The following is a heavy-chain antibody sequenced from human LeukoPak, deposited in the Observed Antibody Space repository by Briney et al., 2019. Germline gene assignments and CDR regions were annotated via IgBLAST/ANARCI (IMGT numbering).Heavy chain of an antibody. CDR2: IYHSGST. V-gene: IGHV4-30-2*01. J-gene: IGHJ6*03. CDR3: ARGGGYNPYYYYYYYMDV. D-gene: IGHD5-24*01. Sequence: PSETLSLTCTVSGGSISSGGYYWSWIRQPPGKGLEWIGYIYHSGSTYYNPSLKSRVTISVDRSNNQFSLKLSSVTAADTAVYYCARGGGYNPYYYYYYYMDVWGKGTTVTVSS. CDR1: GGSISSGGYY.